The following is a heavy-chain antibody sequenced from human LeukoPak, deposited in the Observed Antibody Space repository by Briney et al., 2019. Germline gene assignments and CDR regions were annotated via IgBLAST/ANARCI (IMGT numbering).Heavy chain of an antibody. CDR1: GYTFTSYG. CDR2: ISAYNGNT. V-gene: IGHV1-18*01. D-gene: IGHD3-22*01. Sequence: VASVKVSCKASGYTFTSYGISWVRQAPGQGLEWMGWISAYNGNTNYAQKLQGRVTMTTDTSTSTAYMELRSLRSDDTAVYYCARDKDSSGYKPYNWFDPWGQGTLVTVSS. J-gene: IGHJ5*02. CDR3: ARDKDSSGYKPYNWFDP.